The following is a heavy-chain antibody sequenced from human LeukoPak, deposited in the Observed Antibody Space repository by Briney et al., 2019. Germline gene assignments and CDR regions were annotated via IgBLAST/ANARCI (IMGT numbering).Heavy chain of an antibody. CDR1: GFTFSSYA. V-gene: IGHV3-30*04. CDR2: ISYDGSNK. Sequence: PGGSLRLSCAASGFTFSSYAMHWVRQAPGKGLEWVAVISYDGSNKYYADSVKGRLTISRDNSKNTLYLQMNSLRAEDTAVYYCARDRGYSGYDTYGMDVWGKGTTVTVSS. J-gene: IGHJ6*04. CDR3: ARDRGYSGYDTYGMDV. D-gene: IGHD5-12*01.